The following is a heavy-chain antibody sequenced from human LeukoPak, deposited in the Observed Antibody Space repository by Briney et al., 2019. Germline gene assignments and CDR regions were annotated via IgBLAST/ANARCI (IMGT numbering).Heavy chain of an antibody. J-gene: IGHJ4*02. CDR3: ARDRTQLRTTVKGGYFDY. Sequence: PGGSLRLSCAASGFTFSDHNMSWIRQAPGKGLEWISYISSSSSFTNYADSVKGRFTISRDNAKNSLYLQMNSLRAEDTAVYYCARDRTQLRTTVKGGYFDYWGQGTLVTVSS. CDR1: GFTFSDHN. D-gene: IGHD4-17*01. V-gene: IGHV3-11*05. CDR2: ISSSSSFT.